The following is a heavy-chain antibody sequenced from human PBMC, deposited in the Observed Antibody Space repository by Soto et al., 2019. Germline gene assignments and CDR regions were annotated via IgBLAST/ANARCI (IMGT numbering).Heavy chain of an antibody. CDR1: GGSFSDHY. Sequence: QVQLQQWGAGLLKPSETLSLTCAVYGGSFSDHYCTWIRQSPGKGLEWIGESHPSGTTNYNPSLESRLTISIDTSKTEFTLRLSSETAADTTVYYCERGRDAYKGGNYWVQGTLVSVSS. J-gene: IGHJ4*02. D-gene: IGHD3-16*01. CDR2: SHPSGTT. CDR3: ERGRDAYKGGNY. V-gene: IGHV4-34*01.